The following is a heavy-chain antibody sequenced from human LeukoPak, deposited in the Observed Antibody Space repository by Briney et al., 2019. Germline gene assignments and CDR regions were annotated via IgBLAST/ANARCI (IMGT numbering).Heavy chain of an antibody. CDR3: TRDRITEEGGHCDY. CDR1: GYTFTVYF. CDR2: INPNSGGT. Sequence: GASVKVSCKASGYTFTVYFMHWVRQAPGQGLEWMGWINPNSGGTNYAQKFQGRVTMTRDTSISTAYMEVSRLRSDDTAVYYCTRDRITEEGGHCDYWGQGTQVTVSS. J-gene: IGHJ4*02. D-gene: IGHD3-16*01. V-gene: IGHV1-2*02.